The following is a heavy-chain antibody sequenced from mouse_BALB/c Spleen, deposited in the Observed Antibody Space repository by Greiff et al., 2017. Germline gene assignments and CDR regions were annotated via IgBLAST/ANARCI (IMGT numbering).Heavy chain of an antibody. V-gene: IGHV5-4*02. J-gene: IGHJ4*01. D-gene: IGHD4-1*01. Sequence: EVKLMESGGGLVKPGGSLKLSCAASGFTFSDYYMYWVRQTPEKRLEWVATISDGGSYTYYPDSVKGRFTISRDNAKNNLYLQMSSLKSEDTAMYYCARLTGYYYAMDYWGQGTSVTVSS. CDR2: ISDGGSYT. CDR1: GFTFSDYY. CDR3: ARLTGYYYAMDY.